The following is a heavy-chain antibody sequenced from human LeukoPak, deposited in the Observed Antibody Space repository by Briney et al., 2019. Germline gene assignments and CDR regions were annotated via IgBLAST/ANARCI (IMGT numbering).Heavy chain of an antibody. Sequence: AGSLCLSGAASGFTCSSYWMSWVRHAPGKGLEWVANIKQDGSEKYYVDSVRGRFTISTDNATKSLYLQMNSLRDEDTAVYYCARDLVVVIVSTSTHAFDIGGQGTMVTVSS. CDR3: ARDLVVVIVSTSTHAFDI. CDR2: IKQDGSEK. D-gene: IGHD3-22*01. V-gene: IGHV3-7*01. CDR1: GFTCSSYW. J-gene: IGHJ3*02.